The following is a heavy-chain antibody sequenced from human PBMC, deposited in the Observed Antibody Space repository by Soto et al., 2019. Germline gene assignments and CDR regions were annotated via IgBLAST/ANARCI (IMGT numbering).Heavy chain of an antibody. CDR1: GFTFVDFT. J-gene: IGHJ6*02. CDR2: INRGGSTV. D-gene: IGHD1-26*01. Sequence: QVQLVESGGGLVKPGGPLSLSLAASGFTFVDFTMIWVRQPPGKGLEWISYINRGGSTVSYADSVQGRFTISRDNAKNSLYLQLDSLRVEDTAVYYCAKRIVGTTGHAFDVWGQGTTVTISS. V-gene: IGHV3-11*01. CDR3: AKRIVGTTGHAFDV.